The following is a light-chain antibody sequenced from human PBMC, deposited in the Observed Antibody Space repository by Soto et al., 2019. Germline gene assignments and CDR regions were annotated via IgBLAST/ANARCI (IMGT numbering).Light chain of an antibody. CDR2: AAS. CDR3: QKYNSAPRT. V-gene: IGKV1-27*01. Sequence: DIQMTQSPSSLSASVGDRVTITCRASQGISKYLAWYQQKPGKGPNLLIYAASTLQSGVPSRFSGSGSGTDFTLTISSLQPEDVATYYCQKYNSAPRTFGQGTKVEI. J-gene: IGKJ1*01. CDR1: QGISKY.